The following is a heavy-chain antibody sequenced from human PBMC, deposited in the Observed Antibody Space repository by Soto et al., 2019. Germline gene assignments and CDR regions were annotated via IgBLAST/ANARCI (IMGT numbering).Heavy chain of an antibody. V-gene: IGHV3-30-3*01. J-gene: IGHJ6*02. CDR2: ISYDGSNK. D-gene: IGHD6-6*01. Sequence: GGSLRLSSAASGFTFSIYAMSWVRQAPGKGLEWVAVISYDGSNKYYADSVKGRFTISRDNSKNTLYLQMNSLRAEDTAVYYCARDGALEYSIFYYYGMDVWGQGTTVTVSS. CDR3: ARDGALEYSIFYYYGMDV. CDR1: GFTFSIYA.